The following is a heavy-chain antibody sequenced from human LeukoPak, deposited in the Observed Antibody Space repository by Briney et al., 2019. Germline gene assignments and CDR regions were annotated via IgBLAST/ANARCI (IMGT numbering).Heavy chain of an antibody. CDR2: INPNSGGT. V-gene: IGHV1-2*02. Sequence: ASVKVSCKASGYTFTDYYMHWVRQAPGQGLEWMGWINPNSGGTNYAQKVQGRVTMTRDTSISKVYMEMSRLRSDDTAVYYCARESVLAVAARRGLNYWGQGTLVAVSS. CDR3: ARESVLAVAARRGLNY. CDR1: GYTFTDYY. D-gene: IGHD6-6*01. J-gene: IGHJ4*02.